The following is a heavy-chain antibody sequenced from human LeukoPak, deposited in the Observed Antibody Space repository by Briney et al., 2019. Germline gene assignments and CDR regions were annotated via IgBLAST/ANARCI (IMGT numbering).Heavy chain of an antibody. D-gene: IGHD6-19*01. Sequence: PSETLSLTCAVSGYSISSGYYWGWIRQPPGKGLEWIGSIYHSGSTYYNPSLKSRVTISVDTSKNQFSLKLSSVTAADTAVYYCARGGWYRGWFDPWGQGTLVTVSS. J-gene: IGHJ5*02. V-gene: IGHV4-38-2*01. CDR1: GYSISSGYY. CDR3: ARGGWYRGWFDP. CDR2: IYHSGST.